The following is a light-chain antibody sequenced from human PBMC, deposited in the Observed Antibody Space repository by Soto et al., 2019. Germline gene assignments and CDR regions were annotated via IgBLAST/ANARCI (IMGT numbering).Light chain of an antibody. Sequence: QAVVTQSPSASASPGASVKLTCTLSSGHSNYAIAWHQQQPEKGPRYLMKVNSDGSHRKGDGIPDRFSGSSSGAQRYLTISSLQSEDEADYYCQTWGTGIRVFGTGTKLTVL. CDR2: VNSDGSH. CDR1: SGHSNYA. V-gene: IGLV4-69*01. CDR3: QTWGTGIRV. J-gene: IGLJ1*01.